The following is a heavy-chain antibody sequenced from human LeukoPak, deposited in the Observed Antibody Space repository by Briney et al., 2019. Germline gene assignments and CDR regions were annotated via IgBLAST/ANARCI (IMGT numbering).Heavy chain of an antibody. D-gene: IGHD3-22*01. CDR3: ARTSSYYDSSGYYSYYFDY. Sequence: GGSLRLSCAASGFTFDDYGMSWVRQAPGKGLEWVSGINWNGGSTGYADSVKGRLTISRDNAKNSLYLQMDSLRAEDTALYHCARTSSYYDSSGYYSYYFDYWGQGTLVTVSS. V-gene: IGHV3-20*01. CDR2: INWNGGST. J-gene: IGHJ4*02. CDR1: GFTFDDYG.